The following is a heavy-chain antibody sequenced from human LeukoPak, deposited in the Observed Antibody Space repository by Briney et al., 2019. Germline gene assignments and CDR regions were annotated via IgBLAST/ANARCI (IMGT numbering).Heavy chain of an antibody. CDR3: ARDLSSSWSSGAFDI. D-gene: IGHD6-13*01. CDR1: GFTFSTYV. Sequence: GGSLRLSCEASGFTFSTYVMAWVRQAPVRGLEWLSSITGTGGTTYYADSVRGRFTVSRVNSKNTLYLQMNSLRAEDTAVYYCARDLSSSWSSGAFDIWGQGTMVTVSS. J-gene: IGHJ3*02. CDR2: ITGTGGTT. V-gene: IGHV3-23*01.